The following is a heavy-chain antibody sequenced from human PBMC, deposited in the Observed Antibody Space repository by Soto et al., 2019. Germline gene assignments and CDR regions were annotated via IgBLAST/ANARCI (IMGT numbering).Heavy chain of an antibody. J-gene: IGHJ4*02. CDR1: GFTFSSYG. Sequence: GGSLRLSCAASGFTFSSYGMHWVRQAPGKGLEWVAFIWHDGGNKFYAESVKGRFTISRDNSKNTLYLQMTSLSAEDTAMYYCARDGDVNTGFGKDYWGQGTLVTVSS. V-gene: IGHV3-33*01. CDR2: IWHDGGNK. D-gene: IGHD3-16*01. CDR3: ARDGDVNTGFGKDY.